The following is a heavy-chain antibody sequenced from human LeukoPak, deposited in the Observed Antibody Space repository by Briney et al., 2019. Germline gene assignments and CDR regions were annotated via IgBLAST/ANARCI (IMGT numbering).Heavy chain of an antibody. CDR2: ISGSGSNT. V-gene: IGHV3-23*01. Sequence: GGSLRLSCAASGFTFSSYAMSWVRQAPGKGLEWVSGISGSGSNTNYADSVKGRFTISRDNSKNTLYLQMNSLRAEDTAVYYRAKDSRYSGNYKAFDIWGQGTMVTVSS. D-gene: IGHD1-26*01. CDR3: AKDSRYSGNYKAFDI. CDR1: GFTFSSYA. J-gene: IGHJ3*02.